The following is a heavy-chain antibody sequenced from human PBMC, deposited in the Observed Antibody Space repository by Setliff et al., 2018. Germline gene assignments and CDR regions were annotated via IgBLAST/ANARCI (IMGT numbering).Heavy chain of an antibody. CDR1: GGTISTYY. CDR2: VYYSGST. V-gene: IGHV4-59*12. J-gene: IGHJ6*03. D-gene: IGHD6-19*01. Sequence: LSETLSLTCSVSGGTISTYYWNWIRQPPGKGLEWIGYVYYSGSTNYNPFLKSRVTISVDTSKNQFSLKLNSVTAADMAVYYCAREQWLDPPGYYYMDVWAKGTTVTVSS. CDR3: AREQWLDPPGYYYMDV.